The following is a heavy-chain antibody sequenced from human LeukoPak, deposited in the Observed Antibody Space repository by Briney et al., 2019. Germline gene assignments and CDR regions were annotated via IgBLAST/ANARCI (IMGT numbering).Heavy chain of an antibody. D-gene: IGHD3/OR15-3a*01. Sequence: SQTLSLTCALSGDSFSSNSAAWGWLRQSPSRGLEWLGRTYYRYKWYNDYAVSVKSRITINRDTSKSQFSLRLNSVTPEDTAVYYCARGGGWTRFDYWGQGTLVTVTS. CDR3: ARGGGWTRFDY. CDR2: TYYRYKWYN. J-gene: IGHJ4*02. V-gene: IGHV6-1*01. CDR1: GDSFSSNSAA.